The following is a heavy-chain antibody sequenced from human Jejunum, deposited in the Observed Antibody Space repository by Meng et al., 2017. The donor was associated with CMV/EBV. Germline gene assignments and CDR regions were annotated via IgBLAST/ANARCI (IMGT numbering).Heavy chain of an antibody. J-gene: IGHJ4*02. CDR2: IYYSGST. D-gene: IGHD6-19*01. CDR1: GGPVSKCGYY. CDR3: ARVSSGWDYFDY. V-gene: IGHV4-31*03. Sequence: HVPPQEPGPGLVKPSQAPSLPVTVPGGPVSKCGYYLTLIRQHPGKGLGWFGHIYYSGSTFYNPSLKRRVIISIGTSKNQFSLNLRSVTAADTAVYYCARVSSGWDYFDYWGQGTLVTVSS.